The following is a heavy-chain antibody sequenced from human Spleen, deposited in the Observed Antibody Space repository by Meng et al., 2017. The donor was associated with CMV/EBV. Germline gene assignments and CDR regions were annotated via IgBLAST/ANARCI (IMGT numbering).Heavy chain of an antibody. D-gene: IGHD2-15*01. CDR2: ISSSSSYI. Sequence: GESLKISCAASGFTFSDYYMSWVRQAPGKGLEWVSSISSSSSYIYYADSVKGRFTISRDNAKNSLYLQMNSLRAEDTAVYYCARRVGYCSGGSCYLSYYFDYWGQGTLVTV. CDR3: ARRVGYCSGGSCYLSYYFDY. V-gene: IGHV3-21*01. CDR1: GFTFSDYY. J-gene: IGHJ4*02.